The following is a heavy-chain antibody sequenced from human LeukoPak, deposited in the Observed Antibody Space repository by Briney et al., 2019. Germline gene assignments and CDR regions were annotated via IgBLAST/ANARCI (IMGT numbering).Heavy chain of an antibody. CDR1: GFTFSSYS. Sequence: GGSLRLSCAASGFTFSSYSMNWVRQAPGKGLEWVSSISSSSSYIYYADSVEGRFTISRDNAKNSLYLQMNSLRAEDTAVYYCARDGIVGATNGFDYWGQGTLVTVSS. CDR2: ISSSSSYI. CDR3: ARDGIVGATNGFDY. D-gene: IGHD1-26*01. J-gene: IGHJ4*02. V-gene: IGHV3-21*01.